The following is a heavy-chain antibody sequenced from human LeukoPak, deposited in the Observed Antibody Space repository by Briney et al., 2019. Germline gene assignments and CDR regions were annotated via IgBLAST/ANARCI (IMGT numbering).Heavy chain of an antibody. J-gene: IGHJ4*02. CDR1: GFPFANTW. CDR2: INNDGSTT. D-gene: IGHD3-10*01. V-gene: IGHV3-74*01. Sequence: GGSLRLSCAASGFPFANTWMHWVRQAPGKGLVWVSLINNDGSTTNYADSVKGRFTISRDNAKNTVYLQMNSLRAEDTAVYYCAIGGTCGSGSWGQGTLVTVSS. CDR3: AIGGTCGSGS.